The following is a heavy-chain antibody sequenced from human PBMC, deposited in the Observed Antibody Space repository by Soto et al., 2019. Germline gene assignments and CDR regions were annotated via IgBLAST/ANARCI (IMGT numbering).Heavy chain of an antibody. J-gene: IGHJ4*02. CDR1: GGSISSSSYY. Sequence: TLSLTCTVSGGSISSSSYYWGWIRQPPGKGLEWIGSIYYSGSTYYNPSLKSRVTISVDTSKNTLYLQMNSLRAEDTAVYYCARDQQWLVRFYFDFWGQGTLVTVSS. CDR3: ARDQQWLVRFYFDF. V-gene: IGHV4-39*02. D-gene: IGHD6-19*01. CDR2: IYYSGST.